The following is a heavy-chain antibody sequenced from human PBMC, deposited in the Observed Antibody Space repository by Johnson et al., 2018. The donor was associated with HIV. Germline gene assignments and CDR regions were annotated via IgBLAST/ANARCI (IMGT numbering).Heavy chain of an antibody. V-gene: IGHV3-11*04. CDR3: AREEGSDILTRGDAFDI. J-gene: IGHJ3*02. CDR2: ISSSGKST. Sequence: QVHLVESGVGLVQPGGSLRLSCTVSGFIFRDYYMSWMRQAPGKGLEWVSYISSSGKSTNYADSVKGRFTISRDNAKNSLSLQMNSLRAEDTAMYYCAREEGSDILTRGDAFDIWGRGTMVAVSS. CDR1: GFIFRDYY. D-gene: IGHD3-9*01.